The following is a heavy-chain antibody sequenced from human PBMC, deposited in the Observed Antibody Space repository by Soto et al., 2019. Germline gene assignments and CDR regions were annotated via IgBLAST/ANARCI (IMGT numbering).Heavy chain of an antibody. CDR2: LYSGGSS. CDR3: AHSSGHHYYFDS. Sequence: EQLVESGGGLIQPGGSLRISCAFSGLTVSRNYMSWVRQAPGKGLDWVSVLYSGGSSSYAESVKGRFTISRDSSKNILFLQTNSLRPEDTAIYYCAHSSGHHYYFDSWGQGTLVTVSS. CDR1: GLTVSRNY. D-gene: IGHD3-22*01. V-gene: IGHV3-53*01. J-gene: IGHJ4*02.